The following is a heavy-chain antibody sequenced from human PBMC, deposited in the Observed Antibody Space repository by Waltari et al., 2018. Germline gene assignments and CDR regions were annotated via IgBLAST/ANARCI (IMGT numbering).Heavy chain of an antibody. CDR2: IYTSGST. V-gene: IGHV4-61*02. J-gene: IGHJ6*02. CDR3: ARAPQTYGSGSYYYYYGMDV. CDR1: SGSINSDIYY. D-gene: IGHD3-10*01. Sequence: QVQLQESGPGLVKPSQTLSLTCSVSSGSINSDIYYWSWIRQPPGKGLEWIGHIYTSGSTNYNPSLKSRVTISVDTSKNQFSLKLTSVTAADTAVYYCARAPQTYGSGSYYYYYGMDVWGQGTTVTVSS.